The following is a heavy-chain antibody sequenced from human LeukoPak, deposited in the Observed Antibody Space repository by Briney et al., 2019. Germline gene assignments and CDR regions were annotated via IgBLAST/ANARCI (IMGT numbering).Heavy chain of an antibody. D-gene: IGHD2-2*01. J-gene: IGHJ4*02. CDR2: IYYSGST. CDR3: ARSSVVVPAAKG. V-gene: IGHV4-59*01. CDR1: GGSISSYY. Sequence: SETLSLTCTVSGGSISSYYWSWIRQPPGKGLEWIGYIYYSGSTNYNPSLKSRVTISVDTSKNQFSLKLSSVTAADTAVYYCARSSVVVPAAKGWGQGTLVTVSS.